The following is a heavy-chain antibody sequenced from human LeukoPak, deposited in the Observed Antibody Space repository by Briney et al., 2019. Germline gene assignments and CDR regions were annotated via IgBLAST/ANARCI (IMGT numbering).Heavy chain of an antibody. V-gene: IGHV3-74*01. CDR1: GFPFSSYW. Sequence: GGSLRLSCAASGFPFSSYWMHGVREATGKGLLWVSRINSDGSATIYADSVRGRFTISRDNAKNTLYLQMSGLRVEDTAVYNCASDSPYYGMDVWGQGTTVTVSS. CDR3: ASDSPYYGMDV. J-gene: IGHJ6*02. CDR2: INSDGSAT.